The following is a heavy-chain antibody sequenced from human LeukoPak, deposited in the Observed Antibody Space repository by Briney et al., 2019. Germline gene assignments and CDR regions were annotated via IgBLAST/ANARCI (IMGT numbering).Heavy chain of an antibody. D-gene: IGHD5-18*01. Sequence: ASVKVSCKASGYTFTGYYMHWVRQAPGQGLEWMGWINPNSGGTNYAQKFQGRVTMTRDTSISTAYMELNRLRSDDTAVYYCARDIQLWYKDYYYYYGMDVWGQGTTVTVSS. CDR2: INPNSGGT. CDR1: GYTFTGYY. V-gene: IGHV1-2*02. CDR3: ARDIQLWYKDYYYYYGMDV. J-gene: IGHJ6*02.